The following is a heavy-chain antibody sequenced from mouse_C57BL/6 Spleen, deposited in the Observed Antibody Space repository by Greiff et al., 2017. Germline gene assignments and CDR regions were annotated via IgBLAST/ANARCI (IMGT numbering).Heavy chain of an antibody. J-gene: IGHJ1*03. D-gene: IGHD1-1*01. CDR3: ARGVITTVVADWYFDV. CDR2: IDPSDSYT. Sequence: QVQLQQPGAELVMPGASVKLSCKASGYTFTSYWMHWVKQRPGQGLEWIGEIDPSDSYTNYNHKFKGKSTLTVDKSSSTAYMQLSSLTSEDSAVYYCARGVITTVVADWYFDVWGTGTTVTVSS. CDR1: GYTFTSYW. V-gene: IGHV1-69*01.